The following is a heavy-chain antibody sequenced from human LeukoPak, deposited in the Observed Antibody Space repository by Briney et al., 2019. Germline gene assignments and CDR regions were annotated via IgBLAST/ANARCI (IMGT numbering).Heavy chain of an antibody. CDR3: ASDTVDTALGIDY. D-gene: IGHD5-18*01. V-gene: IGHV3-74*01. J-gene: IGHJ4*02. CDR1: GFTFSGYW. Sequence: GGSLRLSCAASGFTFSGYWMHWVRHAPGKGLVWVSRISSDGRSTNYADSVKGRFTISRDNAKNTLYLQMNSLRAEDTAVYYCASDTVDTALGIDYWGQGTLVTVSS. CDR2: ISSDGRST.